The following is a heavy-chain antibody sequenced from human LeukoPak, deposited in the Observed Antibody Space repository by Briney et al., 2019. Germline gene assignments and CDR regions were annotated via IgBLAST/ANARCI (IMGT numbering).Heavy chain of an antibody. V-gene: IGHV3-21*04. CDR1: AFTFKNYS. CDR2: ISSSSSYI. D-gene: IGHD6-13*01. J-gene: IGHJ4*02. CDR3: TRDQYPSSWFYDY. Sequence: GGSLRLSCAASAFTFKNYSMNWVRQAPGKGLEWLSSISSSSSYIHYADSVKGRFTISRDNAKNSLYLQMNSLRAEDTAVYYCTRDQYPSSWFYDYWGQGTLISVSA.